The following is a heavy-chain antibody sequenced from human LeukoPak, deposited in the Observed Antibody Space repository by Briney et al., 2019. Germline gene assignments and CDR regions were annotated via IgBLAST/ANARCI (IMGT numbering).Heavy chain of an antibody. CDR2: INPSGGNT. CDR3: ARGLGGSYSASYFDY. J-gene: IGHJ4*02. V-gene: IGHV1-46*01. Sequence: ASVKVSCKASRYTLTSYYMHWVRQAPGQGLEWMGIINPSGGNTNYAQKFQGRVTMTRDTSTSTVYMELSSLRSEDAAVYYCARGLGGSYSASYFDYWGQGTLVTVSS. D-gene: IGHD1-26*01. CDR1: RYTLTSYY.